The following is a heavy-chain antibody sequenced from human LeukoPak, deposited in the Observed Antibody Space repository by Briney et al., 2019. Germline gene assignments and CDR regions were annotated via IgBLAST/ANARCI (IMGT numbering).Heavy chain of an antibody. Sequence: ASVKVSCKVSGYTLTELSMHWVRQAPGRGREWMGGFDPEDGETIYAQKFQGRVTMTEDTSTDTAYMELSSLRSEDTAVYYCATATIYSGYDYDPDYYYGMDVWGQGTTVTVSS. V-gene: IGHV1-24*01. CDR2: FDPEDGET. CDR1: GYTLTELS. D-gene: IGHD5-12*01. CDR3: ATATIYSGYDYDPDYYYGMDV. J-gene: IGHJ6*02.